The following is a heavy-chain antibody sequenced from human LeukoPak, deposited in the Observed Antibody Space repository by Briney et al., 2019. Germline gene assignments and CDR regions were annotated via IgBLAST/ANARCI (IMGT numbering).Heavy chain of an antibody. J-gene: IGHJ3*02. V-gene: IGHV4-31*03. CDR2: IYYSGST. Sequence: SETLSLTCTVSGGSISSGGYYWSWIRQHPGKGLEWIGYIYYSGSTYYNPSLKSRVTISVDTSKNQFSLKLSSVTAADTAVYYCARESKLNLATFDIWGQGTMVTVSS. CDR1: GGSISSGGYY. CDR3: ARESKLNLATFDI. D-gene: IGHD3-10*01.